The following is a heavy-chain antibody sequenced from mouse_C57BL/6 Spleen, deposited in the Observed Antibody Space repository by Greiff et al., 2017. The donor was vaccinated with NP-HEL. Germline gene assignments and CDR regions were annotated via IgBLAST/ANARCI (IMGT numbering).Heavy chain of an antibody. J-gene: IGHJ2*01. CDR1: GYTFTDYY. V-gene: IGHV1-19*01. D-gene: IGHD1-1*01. Sequence: VQLQQSGPVLVKPGASVKMSCKASGYTFTDYYMNWVKQSHGKSLEWIGVINPYNGGTSYNQKFKGKATLTVDKSSSTAYMELNSLTSEDSAVYYCASITTVVAKRLYYFDYWGQGTTLTVSS. CDR3: ASITTVVAKRLYYFDY. CDR2: INPYNGGT.